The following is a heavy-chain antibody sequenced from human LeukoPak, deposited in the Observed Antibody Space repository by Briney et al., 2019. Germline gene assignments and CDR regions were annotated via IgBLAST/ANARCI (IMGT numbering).Heavy chain of an antibody. D-gene: IGHD6-6*01. Sequence: ASVKVSCKASGYTFTTYYMHWVRQAPGQGLEWMGIIDPSGGSTNYAQKFQARVTMTRDTSTSTVYLELSSLRSEDTAVYYCAREFLSSSSDYWGQGTLVTVSS. J-gene: IGHJ4*02. V-gene: IGHV1-46*01. CDR3: AREFLSSSSDY. CDR1: GYTFTTYY. CDR2: IDPSGGST.